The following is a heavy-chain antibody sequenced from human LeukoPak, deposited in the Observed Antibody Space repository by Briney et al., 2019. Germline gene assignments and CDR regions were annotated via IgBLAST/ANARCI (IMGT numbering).Heavy chain of an antibody. Sequence: SQTLSLTCAISGDSVSRNSVAWNWIRQSPSRGLEWLGRTYYRSKWYNDYAVSMKSRVTINPDTSKNQFSLQLNSVTPEDTAVYYCARELGGFDYWGQGTLVTVSS. D-gene: IGHD3-10*01. J-gene: IGHJ4*02. CDR2: TYYRSKWYN. CDR3: ARELGGFDY. V-gene: IGHV6-1*01. CDR1: GDSVSRNSVA.